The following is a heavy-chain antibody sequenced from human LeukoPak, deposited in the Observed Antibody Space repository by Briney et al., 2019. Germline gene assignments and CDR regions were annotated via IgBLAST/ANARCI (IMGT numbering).Heavy chain of an antibody. CDR2: ISSSSSYT. CDR3: ARDQGWYSYFDY. V-gene: IGHV3-11*06. J-gene: IGHJ4*02. D-gene: IGHD6-19*01. Sequence: GGSLRLSCAASGFTFSNYYMSWISQAPGKGLEWVSYISSSSSYTNYADSVKGRFTISRDNAKNSLYLQMNSLRAEDTAVYYCARDQGWYSYFDYWGQGTLVTVSS. CDR1: GFTFSNYY.